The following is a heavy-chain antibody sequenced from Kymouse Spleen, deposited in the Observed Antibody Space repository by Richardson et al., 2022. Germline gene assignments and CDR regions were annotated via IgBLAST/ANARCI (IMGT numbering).Heavy chain of an antibody. CDR2: IKSKTDGGTT. V-gene: IGHV3-15*01. CDR3: TTDLSGSYSYYYYGMDV. J-gene: IGHJ6*02. Sequence: EVQLVESGGGLVKPGGSLRLSCAASGFTFSNAWMSWVRQAPGKGLEWVGRIKSKTDGGTTDYAAPVKGRFTISRDDSKNTLYLQMNSLKTEDTAVYYCTTDLSGSYSYYYYGMDVWGQGTTVTVSS. D-gene: IGHD1-26*01. CDR1: GFTFSNAW.